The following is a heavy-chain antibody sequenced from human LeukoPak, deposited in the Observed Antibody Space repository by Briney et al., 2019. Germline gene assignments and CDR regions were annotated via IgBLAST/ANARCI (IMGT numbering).Heavy chain of an antibody. V-gene: IGHV3-23*01. Sequence: PGGSLRLSCAASGFTFSSYAMSWVRQAPGKGLEWVSAISGSGGSTYYADSVKGRFTISRDNSKNTLYLQMNSLRAEDTAVYYCATETYSGSYGSYFDYWGQGTLVTVSS. CDR2: ISGSGGST. D-gene: IGHD1-26*01. CDR3: ATETYSGSYGSYFDY. J-gene: IGHJ4*02. CDR1: GFTFSSYA.